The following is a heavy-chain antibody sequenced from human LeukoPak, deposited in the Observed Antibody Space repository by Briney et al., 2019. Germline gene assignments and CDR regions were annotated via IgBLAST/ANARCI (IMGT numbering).Heavy chain of an antibody. CDR1: GGSISATYYY. J-gene: IGHJ4*02. V-gene: IGHV4-39*01. CDR2: IYYSGTT. CDR3: ARRGDY. Sequence: SETLSLTCTVSGGSISATYYYWGWIRQPPGKGLEWIRSIYYSGTTNYNPSLKSRVTISMDTSKNQFSLKLASVTATDTAIYYCARRGDYWGQGILVTVSS.